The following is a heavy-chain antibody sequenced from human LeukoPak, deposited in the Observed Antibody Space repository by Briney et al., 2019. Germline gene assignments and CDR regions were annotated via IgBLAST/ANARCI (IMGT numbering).Heavy chain of an antibody. V-gene: IGHV4-34*01. CDR1: GGYFSGYY. CDR2: ISHSGTA. Sequence: PSETLSLTCGVSGGYFSGYYWSWIRQPPGKGLEWIGEISHSGTANYNPSLKSRVSMSVGTSSTQFSLIMNYVTARETAVYYCAKSGWNGGGGLHPWGQGTLVVVSS. CDR3: AKSGWNGGGGLHP. J-gene: IGHJ5*02. D-gene: IGHD3-16*01.